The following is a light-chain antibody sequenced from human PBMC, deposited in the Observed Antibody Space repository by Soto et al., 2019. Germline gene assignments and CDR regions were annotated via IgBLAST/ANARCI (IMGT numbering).Light chain of an antibody. J-gene: IGKJ1*01. V-gene: IGKV3-15*01. Sequence: EIVMTLSPAALSVSPGDRATLSCRASQSVSDNLAWYQQKPGQAPRLIIYDASTRATGVPGRFSGSGSGTDFTLTISSLQSEDFAIYYCQQFNNSPPSWTFGQGTKVDIK. CDR3: QQFNNSPPSWT. CDR1: QSVSDN. CDR2: DAS.